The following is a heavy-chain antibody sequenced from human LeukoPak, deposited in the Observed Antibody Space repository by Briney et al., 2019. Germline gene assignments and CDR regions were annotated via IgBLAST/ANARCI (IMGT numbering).Heavy chain of an antibody. CDR3: ARDFDYGSWSVDY. J-gene: IGHJ4*02. CDR1: GSTFSSYG. Sequence: GRSLRLSCAASGSTFSSYGMHWVRQAPGKGLEWVAVIWYDGSNKYYADSVKGRFNISRDNSKNTLYLQMNSLRAEDTAVYYCARDFDYGSWSVDYWGQGTLVTVSS. CDR2: IWYDGSNK. V-gene: IGHV3-33*01. D-gene: IGHD6-13*01.